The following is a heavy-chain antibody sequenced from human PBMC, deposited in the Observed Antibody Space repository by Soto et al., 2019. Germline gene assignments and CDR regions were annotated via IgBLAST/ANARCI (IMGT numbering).Heavy chain of an antibody. D-gene: IGHD1-26*01. J-gene: IGHJ4*02. CDR1: GFTFSSYA. V-gene: IGHV3-23*01. Sequence: GGSLRLSCAASGFTFSSYAMSWVRQAPGKGMEWVSALSGSGGSTYYADSVKGRFTISRDNSKNTLYLQMNSLRAEDTAVYYCAKDPPTRIVGASSWYFDYWGQGTLVTVSS. CDR3: AKDPPTRIVGASSWYFDY. CDR2: LSGSGGST.